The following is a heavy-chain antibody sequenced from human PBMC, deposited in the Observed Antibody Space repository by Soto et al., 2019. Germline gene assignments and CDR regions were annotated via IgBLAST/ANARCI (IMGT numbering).Heavy chain of an antibody. Sequence: PSETLSLTCAVYGGSFSGYYWSWIRQPPGKGLEWIGEINHSGSTNYNPSLKSRVTISVDTSKNQFSLKLSSVTAADTALYYCARGLGYRGPYYYYYYGMDVWGQGTTVTVSS. CDR1: GGSFSGYY. D-gene: IGHD5-18*01. V-gene: IGHV4-34*01. CDR2: INHSGST. CDR3: ARGLGYRGPYYYYYYGMDV. J-gene: IGHJ6*02.